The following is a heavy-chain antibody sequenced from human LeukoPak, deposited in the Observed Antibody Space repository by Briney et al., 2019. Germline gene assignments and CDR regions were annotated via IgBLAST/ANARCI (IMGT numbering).Heavy chain of an antibody. J-gene: IGHJ4*02. CDR1: GFTFSDYY. V-gene: IGHV3-11*01. D-gene: IGHD6-19*01. CDR3: VRRISYSSGWYAY. CDR2: ISSSGRNI. Sequence: TGGSLRLSCEASGFTFSDYYMTWIRQAPGKGLEWVSYISSSGRNIYYADSVKGRFTISRDNAKNSLYLQMNSLRAEDTAVYYCVRRISYSSGWYAYWGQGTLVTVSS.